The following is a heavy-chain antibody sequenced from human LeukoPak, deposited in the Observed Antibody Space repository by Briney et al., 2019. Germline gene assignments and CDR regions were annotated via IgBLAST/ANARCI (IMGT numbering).Heavy chain of an antibody. Sequence: PGGSLRLSCTVFGFTLTNYSIHWVRQAPGKGLEWVAVISHDGGTAHYAGSVKGRFTISRDTSKNTLYLQMNTMGPEDTAVYYCARDINWNYMDLWGQGTLVTVSS. V-gene: IGHV3-30-3*01. D-gene: IGHD1-1*01. CDR2: ISHDGGTA. J-gene: IGHJ4*02. CDR1: GFTLTNYS. CDR3: ARDINWNYMDL.